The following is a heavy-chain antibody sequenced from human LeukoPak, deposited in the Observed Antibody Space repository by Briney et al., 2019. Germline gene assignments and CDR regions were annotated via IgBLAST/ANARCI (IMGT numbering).Heavy chain of an antibody. CDR2: INWNGGGT. J-gene: IGHJ4*02. CDR3: ARHNSYGYDY. D-gene: IGHD5-18*01. V-gene: IGHV3-20*04. CDR1: GFTFDDYG. Sequence: GGSLRLSCAASGFTFDDYGMGWVRQAPGKGLEWVSGINWNGGGTGYADSVKGRFTISRDNAKNSLYMQMNSLRAEDTALYYCARHNSYGYDYWGQGILVTVSS.